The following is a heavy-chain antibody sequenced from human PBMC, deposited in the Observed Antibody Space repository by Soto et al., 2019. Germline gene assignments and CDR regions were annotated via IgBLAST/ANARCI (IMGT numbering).Heavy chain of an antibody. D-gene: IGHD5-18*01. CDR1: GGSFSGYY. V-gene: IGHV4-34*01. Sequence: QVQLQQWGAGLLKPSETLSLTCAVYGGSFSGYYWSWIRQPPGKGLEWIGGINHSGSTNYNPSLKSRVTISVDTSKNQFPLKLSSVTAADTAVYYCARFYVDTAMVFDYWGQGTLVTVSS. CDR3: ARFYVDTAMVFDY. CDR2: INHSGST. J-gene: IGHJ4*02.